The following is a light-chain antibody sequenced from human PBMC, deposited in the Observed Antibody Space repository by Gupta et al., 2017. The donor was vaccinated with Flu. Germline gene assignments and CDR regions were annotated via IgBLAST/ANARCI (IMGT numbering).Light chain of an antibody. CDR2: KAS. J-gene: IGKJ1*01. CDR1: QTIDSW. Sequence: GDRGTITCRASQTIDSWLAWYQKKPGRAPKSLIYKASSLETGVPSRFSGSGSGTEFSLTISSLQPDDFATYYCQQYRSSPWTFGQGTKVEIK. V-gene: IGKV1-5*03. CDR3: QQYRSSPWT.